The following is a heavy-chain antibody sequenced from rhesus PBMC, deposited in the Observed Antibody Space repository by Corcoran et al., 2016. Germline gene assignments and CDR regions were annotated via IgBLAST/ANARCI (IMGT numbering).Heavy chain of an antibody. Sequence: QVKLQQWGEGLVKPSETLSLTCAVYGGSISGYYWSWIRQPPGKGLEWFGNIDSNSTRTNHNPHLKNRVTMSKDTSKNHFSQKLMSVTAADTAVYYCAGGLGNSRPNRFDVWGPGVLVTVSS. J-gene: IGHJ5-1*01. V-gene: IGHV4-73*01. CDR2: IDSNSTRT. CDR1: GGSISGYY. CDR3: AGGLGNSRPNRFDV. D-gene: IGHD1-44*01.